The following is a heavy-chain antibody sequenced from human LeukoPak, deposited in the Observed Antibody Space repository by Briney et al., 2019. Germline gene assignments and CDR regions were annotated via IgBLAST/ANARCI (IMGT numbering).Heavy chain of an antibody. CDR3: ARGRSSSWYEVSNWFDP. Sequence: SETLSLTCTVSGGSISSYYWSWIRQPPGKGLEWIGYIYYSGSTNYNPSLKSRVTMSVDTSKNQFSLKLSSVTAADTAVYYCARGRSSSWYEVSNWFDPWGQGTLVTVSS. CDR2: IYYSGST. CDR1: GGSISSYY. J-gene: IGHJ5*02. V-gene: IGHV4-59*12. D-gene: IGHD6-13*01.